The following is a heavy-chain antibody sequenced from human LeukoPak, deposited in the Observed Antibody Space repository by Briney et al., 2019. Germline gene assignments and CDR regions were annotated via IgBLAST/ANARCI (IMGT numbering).Heavy chain of an antibody. CDR2: IRYDGSNK. D-gene: IGHD6-13*01. CDR1: GFTFSSYG. Sequence: PGGSLRLSCAASGFTFSSYGMHWVRQAPGKGLEWVAFIRYDGSNKYYADSVKGRFTISRDNSKNTLYLQMNSLRAEDTAVYYCANRHSSSWYQFAYWGQGTLVTVSS. V-gene: IGHV3-30*02. J-gene: IGHJ4*02. CDR3: ANRHSSSWYQFAY.